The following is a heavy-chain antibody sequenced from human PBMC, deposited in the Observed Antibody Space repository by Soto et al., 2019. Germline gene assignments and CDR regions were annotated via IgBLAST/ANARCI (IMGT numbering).Heavy chain of an antibody. D-gene: IGHD3-3*02. V-gene: IGHV4-4*09. Sequence: SETLSLTCTVSGVSISSYYWSWIRQPPGKGLEWIGYIYKGGSINYNPSLKSRVTISVDTSKNQFSLKLSSVTAADTAVYYCASPKIAFYNWFDPWGQGTLVTVSS. CDR1: GVSISSYY. J-gene: IGHJ5*02. CDR3: ASPKIAFYNWFDP. CDR2: IYKGGSI.